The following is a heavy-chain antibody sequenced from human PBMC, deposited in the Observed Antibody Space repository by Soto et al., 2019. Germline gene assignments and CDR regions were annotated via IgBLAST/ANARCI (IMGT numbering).Heavy chain of an antibody. CDR1: GFTFSSYA. CDR2: ISYDGSNK. J-gene: IGHJ4*02. D-gene: IGHD4-4*01. V-gene: IGHV3-30-3*01. Sequence: GGALRLSCAASGFTFSSYAMHWVRQAPGKGLEWVAVISYDGSNKYYADSVKGRFTISRDNSKNTLYLQMNSLRAEDTAVYYCAKDGAVTRTLDYWGQGTLVTVSS. CDR3: AKDGAVTRTLDY.